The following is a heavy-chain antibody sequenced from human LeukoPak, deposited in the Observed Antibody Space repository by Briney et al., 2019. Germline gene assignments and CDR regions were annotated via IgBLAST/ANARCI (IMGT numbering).Heavy chain of an antibody. J-gene: IGHJ4*02. V-gene: IGHV3-23*01. CDR2: ISGSGGST. CDR1: GFTFSSYA. D-gene: IGHD3-16*01. Sequence: GGSLRLSCATSGFTFSSYAMSWVRQAPGKGLEWVSAISGSGGSTYYADSVKGRFTISRDNSKNTLYLQMNSLRAEDTAVYYCARITFGGVFDYWGQGTLVTVSS. CDR3: ARITFGGVFDY.